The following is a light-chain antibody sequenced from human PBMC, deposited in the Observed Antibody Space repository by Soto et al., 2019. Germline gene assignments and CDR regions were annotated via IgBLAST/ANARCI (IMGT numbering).Light chain of an antibody. CDR3: QQYGTSPPMYT. CDR2: GVS. CDR1: QSVITSY. J-gene: IGKJ2*01. V-gene: IGKV3-20*01. Sequence: ESVLTQSPGTLSLSPGERATLACRASQSVITSYVAWYLKKPGQAPRLLIYGVSTRATGIPDRFSGSGSGTDLPLTITRLEPEDLAVYYCQQYGTSPPMYTFGQGTKLEIK.